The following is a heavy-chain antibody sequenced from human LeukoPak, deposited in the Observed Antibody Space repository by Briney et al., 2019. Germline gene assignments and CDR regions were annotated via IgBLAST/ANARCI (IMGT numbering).Heavy chain of an antibody. Sequence: ASVKVSCKASGYTFRNHGTTWVRQAPGQGLEWMGWISCYNGDTHYAQKLQGRVTMTTDSSTSTAYMELRSLRSDDTTVYYCARDPTNTSGYYAYFDHWGQGTLVTVSS. J-gene: IGHJ4*02. CDR2: ISCYNGDT. CDR3: ARDPTNTSGYYAYFDH. V-gene: IGHV1-18*01. CDR1: GYTFRNHG. D-gene: IGHD5-12*01.